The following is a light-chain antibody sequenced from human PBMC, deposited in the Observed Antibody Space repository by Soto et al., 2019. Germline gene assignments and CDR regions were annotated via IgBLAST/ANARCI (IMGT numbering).Light chain of an antibody. CDR3: ATWDSSLRGV. CDR2: DNN. V-gene: IGLV1-51*01. Sequence: QSVLTQPPSVSAAPGQRVTISCSGSSSNSGNFYVSWYQQLPGAAPKLLIYDNNRRPSGIPARFSGSKSGTSATLDITGLQTGDEADYYCATWDSSLRGVFGGGTQLTVL. CDR1: SSNSGNFY. J-gene: IGLJ2*01.